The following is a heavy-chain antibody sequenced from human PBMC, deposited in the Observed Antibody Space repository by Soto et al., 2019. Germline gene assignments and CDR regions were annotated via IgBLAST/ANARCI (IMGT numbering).Heavy chain of an antibody. D-gene: IGHD3-3*01. J-gene: IGHJ4*02. Sequence: GASVKVSCKASGFTFTSSTMQWVRQARGQRLEWVGWIVVGSGNTNYAQKFQGRVTITRDMSTSTAYMELSSLRSEDTAVYYCAAGKYDFWSGYDYWGQGTQVTVSS. V-gene: IGHV1-58*02. CDR1: GFTFTSST. CDR2: IVVGSGNT. CDR3: AAGKYDFWSGYDY.